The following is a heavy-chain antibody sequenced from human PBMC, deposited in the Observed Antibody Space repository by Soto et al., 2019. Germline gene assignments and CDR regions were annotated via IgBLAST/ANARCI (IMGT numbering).Heavy chain of an antibody. J-gene: IGHJ4*02. CDR3: AKDRPSRNSGYDFEADY. D-gene: IGHD5-12*01. V-gene: IGHV3-23*01. CDR2: IGGSGSTT. Sequence: GVSLRLSCSASGFTFSGYAMSWVRQAPGKGLEWVSYIGGSGSTTYYADSVKGRFAISRDNSKNTVDLQMNSLRAEDTAVYYCAKDRPSRNSGYDFEADYWGQGNLVTVSS. CDR1: GFTFSGYA.